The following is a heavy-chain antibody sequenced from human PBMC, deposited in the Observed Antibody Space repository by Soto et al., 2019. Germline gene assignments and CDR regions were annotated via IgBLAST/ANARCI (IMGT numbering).Heavy chain of an antibody. CDR3: AKVTVGAFDI. D-gene: IGHD4-17*01. J-gene: IGHJ3*02. V-gene: IGHV3-30*18. CDR2: ISYDGSNK. Sequence: GGSLRLSCAASGFTFSSYGMHWVRQAPGKGLEWVAVISYDGSNKYYADSVKGRFTISRDNSKNTLYLQMNSLRAEDTAVYYCAKVTVGAFDIWGQGTMVTVSS. CDR1: GFTFSSYG.